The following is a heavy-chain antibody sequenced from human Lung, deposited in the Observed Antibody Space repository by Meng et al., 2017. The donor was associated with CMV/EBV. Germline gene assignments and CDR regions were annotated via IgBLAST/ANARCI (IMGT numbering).Heavy chain of an antibody. CDR3: ARWVAVVPAARYYFYYYGMGV. CDR2: INHSGST. Sequence: SXTXSLXCAVYNGSFSGYYWSWIRQPPGKGLEWIGEINHSGSTNYNPSLESRVTISADTSKNQFSLKLSSVTAADTAVYYCARWVAVVPAARYYFYYYGMGVXGQGTTVTVSS. D-gene: IGHD2-2*01. V-gene: IGHV4-34*01. J-gene: IGHJ6*02. CDR1: NGSFSGYY.